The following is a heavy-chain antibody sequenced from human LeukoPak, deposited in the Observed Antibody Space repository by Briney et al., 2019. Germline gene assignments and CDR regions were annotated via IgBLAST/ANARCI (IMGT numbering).Heavy chain of an antibody. J-gene: IGHJ4*02. V-gene: IGHV3-7*01. CDR3: ATDPRPDSGNFLGFDY. D-gene: IGHD4-23*01. Sequence: GGSLRLSCVASGFTFRRYWVSWVRQAPGKGLEWVANINQDGSEKYYVDSVKGRFTISRDNSKNSLYLQMSSVRAEDAAVYYCATDPRPDSGNFLGFDYWGQGTLVTVSS. CDR1: GFTFRRYW. CDR2: INQDGSEK.